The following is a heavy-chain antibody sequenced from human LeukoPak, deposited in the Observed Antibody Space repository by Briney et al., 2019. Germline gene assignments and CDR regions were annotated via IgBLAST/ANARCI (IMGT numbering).Heavy chain of an antibody. CDR2: IYYSGST. D-gene: IGHD2/OR15-2a*01. J-gene: IGHJ2*01. V-gene: IGHV4-59*01. CDR1: GGSISSYY. Sequence: PSETLSLTCTVSGGSISSYYWTWIRQPPGKGLEWIGYIYYSGSTNYNPSLRSRVTMSVDTSKNQFSLKLNSVTAADTALYYCARAKAFTYWYFDLWGRGTLVTVSS. CDR3: ARAKAFTYWYFDL.